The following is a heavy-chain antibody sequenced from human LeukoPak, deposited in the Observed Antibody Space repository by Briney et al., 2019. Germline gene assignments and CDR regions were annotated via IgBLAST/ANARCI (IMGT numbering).Heavy chain of an antibody. J-gene: IGHJ4*02. CDR1: GYTFTGYY. Sequence: ASVKVSCKASGYTFTGYYMHWVRQAPGQGLEWMGWINPNSGGTNYAQKFQGRVTMTRDTSISTAYMELSRLRSDDTAVYYCAREDCSGGSCYSTYGYWGQGTLVTVSS. V-gene: IGHV1-2*02. D-gene: IGHD2-15*01. CDR3: AREDCSGGSCYSTYGY. CDR2: INPNSGGT.